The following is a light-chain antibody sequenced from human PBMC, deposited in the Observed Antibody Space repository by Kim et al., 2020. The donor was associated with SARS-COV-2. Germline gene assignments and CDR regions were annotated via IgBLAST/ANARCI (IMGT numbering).Light chain of an antibody. V-gene: IGLV2-11*01. CDR2: DVS. J-gene: IGLJ3*02. CDR3: CSYAGSFWV. Sequence: QSALTQPRSVSGSPGQSVTISCTGTSSDVGRYNYVSWYQQHPGKAPKVMIYDVSKRPSGVPDRFSGSKSGNTASLTISGLQAEDEADYYCCSYAGSFWVFGGGTQLTVL. CDR1: SSDVGRYNY.